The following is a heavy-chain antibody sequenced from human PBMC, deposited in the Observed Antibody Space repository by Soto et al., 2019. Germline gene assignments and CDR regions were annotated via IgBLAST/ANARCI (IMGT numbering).Heavy chain of an antibody. Sequence: ASVKDTCKASRYTFPSYYMHWVRQAPGQGLEWMGIINPSGGSTSYAQKFQGRVTMTRDTSTSTVYMELSSLRSEDTAVYYCARDMDLEAAATVDYWGQGTLVTVYS. CDR3: ARDMDLEAAATVDY. CDR1: RYTFPSYY. V-gene: IGHV1-46*01. CDR2: INPSGGST. D-gene: IGHD6-13*01. J-gene: IGHJ4*02.